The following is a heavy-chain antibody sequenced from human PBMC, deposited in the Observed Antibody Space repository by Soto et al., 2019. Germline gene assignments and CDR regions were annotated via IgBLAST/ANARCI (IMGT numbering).Heavy chain of an antibody. CDR3: ARETYDFWSGYYVGY. CDR1: GYSFTSYW. CDR2: IYPGDSDT. V-gene: IGHV5-51*01. D-gene: IGHD3-3*01. Sequence: GESLKISCKGSGYSFTSYWIGWVRQMPGKGLEWMGIIYPGDSDTRYSPSFQGQVTISADKSISPAYLQWRSLKASDTAMYYCARETYDFWSGYYVGYWGQGTLVTVSS. J-gene: IGHJ4*02.